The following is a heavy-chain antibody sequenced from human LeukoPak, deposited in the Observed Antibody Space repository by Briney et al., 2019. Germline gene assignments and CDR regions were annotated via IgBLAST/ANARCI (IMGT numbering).Heavy chain of an antibody. D-gene: IGHD3-9*01. V-gene: IGHV4-59*01. CDR3: ARVSSPYYDILTGFYYYYGMDV. J-gene: IGHJ6*02. Sequence: PSETLSLTCTLSGGSISSYYWSWIRQPPGKGLDWIGYIYYSVNTNYNPSLKSRVTISVDMSKNQFSLKLSSATAADTAVYYCARVSSPYYDILTGFYYYYGMDVWGQGTTVTVSS. CDR1: GGSISSYY. CDR2: IYYSVNT.